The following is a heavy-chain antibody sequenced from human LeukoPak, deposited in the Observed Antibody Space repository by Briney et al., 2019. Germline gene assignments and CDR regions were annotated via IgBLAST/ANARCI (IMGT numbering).Heavy chain of an antibody. D-gene: IGHD4-17*01. J-gene: IGHJ4*02. Sequence: SETLSLTRTVSGYSISSGYYWGWIRQPPGKGLEWIGSIYHSGSTYYNPSLKSRVTISVDTSKNQFSLKLSSVTAADTAVYYCARAGNDYGDYLDYWAREPWSPSPQ. V-gene: IGHV4-38-2*02. CDR2: IYHSGST. CDR3: ARAGNDYGDYLDY. CDR1: GYSISSGYY.